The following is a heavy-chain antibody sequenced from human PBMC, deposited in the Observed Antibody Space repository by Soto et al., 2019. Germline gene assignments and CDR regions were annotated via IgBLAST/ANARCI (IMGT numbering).Heavy chain of an antibody. CDR1: GFTFSSYA. CDR3: AKGPYSSSWYAKYYYYGMDV. J-gene: IGHJ6*02. Sequence: GGSLRLSCAVSGFTFSSYAMSWVRQAPRKGLEWVSAISGSGGSTYYADSVKGRFTISRDNSKNTLYLQMNSLRAEDTAVYYCAKGPYSSSWYAKYYYYGMDVWGQGTTVTVSS. CDR2: ISGSGGST. V-gene: IGHV3-23*01. D-gene: IGHD6-13*01.